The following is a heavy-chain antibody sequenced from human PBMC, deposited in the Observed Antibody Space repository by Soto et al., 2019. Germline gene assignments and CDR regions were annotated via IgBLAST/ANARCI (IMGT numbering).Heavy chain of an antibody. CDR1: GYTFSAHY. J-gene: IGHJ5*02. CDR2: INSRNGDT. V-gene: IGHV1-2*02. CDR3: ARGTGSSWFDL. D-gene: IGHD3-10*01. Sequence: GPSVKVSCKASGYTFSAHYIHWVRQAPGQGLQWMGWINSRNGDTKYARDFQGSVTLTRDTSINTAYMELRSQTSDDTAIYYCARGTGSSWFDLWGQGTLVTVSS.